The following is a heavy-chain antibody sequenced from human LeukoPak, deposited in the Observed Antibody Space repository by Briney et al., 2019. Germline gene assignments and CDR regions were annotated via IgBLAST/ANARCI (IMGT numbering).Heavy chain of an antibody. Sequence: PSETLSLTCAVYGGSFSGYYWSWIRQPPGKGLEWIGEINHSGSTNYNPSLKSRVTISVDTSKNQFSLKLSSLTAADTAVYYCAGYYYESSGYYTFEYWGQGTLDTVSS. CDR3: AGYYYESSGYYTFEY. J-gene: IGHJ4*02. CDR1: GGSFSGYY. V-gene: IGHV4-34*01. CDR2: INHSGST. D-gene: IGHD3-22*01.